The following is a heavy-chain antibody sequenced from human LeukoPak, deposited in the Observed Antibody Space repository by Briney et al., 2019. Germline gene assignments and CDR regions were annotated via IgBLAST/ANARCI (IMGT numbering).Heavy chain of an antibody. J-gene: IGHJ5*02. Sequence: PGRSLRLSCAASGFTFDDYAMHWVRQAPGKGLEWVSGIRWNSGSIGYADSVKGRFTISRDNAKNTLYLQMNSLRAEDTAVYYCARDARIYGSGSYYRGFDPWGQGTLVTVSS. CDR1: GFTFDDYA. CDR3: ARDARIYGSGSYYRGFDP. D-gene: IGHD3-10*01. V-gene: IGHV3-9*01. CDR2: IRWNSGSI.